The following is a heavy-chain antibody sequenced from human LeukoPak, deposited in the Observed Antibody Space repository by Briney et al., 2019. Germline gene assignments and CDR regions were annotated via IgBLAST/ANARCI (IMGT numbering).Heavy chain of an antibody. CDR3: AKQYGDYLPDAFDI. D-gene: IGHD4-17*01. J-gene: IGHJ3*02. Sequence: GGSLRLSCAASGFSFNTYGMHWVRQGPGKGLEWVAVISYDGSNKWYADSVKGRFTISRDNSKNTLYLQMNSLRAEDTAVYYCAKQYGDYLPDAFDIWGQGTMVTVSS. CDR2: ISYDGSNK. CDR1: GFSFNTYG. V-gene: IGHV3-30*18.